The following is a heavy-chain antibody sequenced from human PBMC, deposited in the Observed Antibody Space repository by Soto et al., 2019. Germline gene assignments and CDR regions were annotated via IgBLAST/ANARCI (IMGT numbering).Heavy chain of an antibody. CDR2: IYSGGST. CDR1: DFTVSINY. J-gene: IGHJ6*01. CDR3: ARASSLYSNYYYYYGMDV. V-gene: IGHV3-53*01. Sequence: QPWGSLRISCASSDFTVSINYMSWVRQAPGKGLDLVSVIYSGGSTYYADSVKGRFTISRDNSKNTLYLQMNRLRAEDTAVYYCARASSLYSNYYYYYGMDVWGQGTTVTVSS. D-gene: IGHD4-4*01.